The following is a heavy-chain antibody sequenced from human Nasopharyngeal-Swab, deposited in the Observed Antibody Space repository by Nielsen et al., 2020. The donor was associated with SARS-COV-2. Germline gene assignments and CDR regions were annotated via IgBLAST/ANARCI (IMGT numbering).Heavy chain of an antibody. D-gene: IGHD4-17*01. Sequence: GESLKISCAASGFTFSSYAMHWVRQAPGKGLEWVAVISYDGSNKYYADSVKGRFTISRDNSKNTLYLQMNSLRAEDTAVYYCARDWIHDYGDYGHYYYGMDVWGQGTTVTVSS. CDR3: ARDWIHDYGDYGHYYYGMDV. CDR1: GFTFSSYA. V-gene: IGHV3-30-3*01. J-gene: IGHJ6*02. CDR2: ISYDGSNK.